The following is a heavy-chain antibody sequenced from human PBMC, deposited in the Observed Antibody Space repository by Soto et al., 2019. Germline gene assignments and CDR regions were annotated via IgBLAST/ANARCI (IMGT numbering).Heavy chain of an antibody. Sequence: EVQLLESGGGLVQPGGSLRLSCAASGFTFSTYVMSWVRQAPGKGLEWVSAISGSGSSTYYADSVKGRFTISRDNSKSTMYLQMNRLRAEDTAVYYCAKSFSSNWYDYFDYWGQGSLVTVSS. CDR2: ISGSGSST. J-gene: IGHJ4*02. D-gene: IGHD6-13*01. CDR3: AKSFSSNWYDYFDY. CDR1: GFTFSTYV. V-gene: IGHV3-23*01.